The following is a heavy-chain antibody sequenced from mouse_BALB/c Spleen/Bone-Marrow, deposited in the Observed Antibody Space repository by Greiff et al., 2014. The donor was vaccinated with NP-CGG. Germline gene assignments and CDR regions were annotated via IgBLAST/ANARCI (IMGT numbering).Heavy chain of an antibody. J-gene: IGHJ1*01. D-gene: IGHD1-1*01. Sequence: EVQLQQSGPELVKPGASVKMSCKASGYTFTSYVIHWVKQKPEQGLEWIGCINPYNDGTKYNEKFKGKATLTSDKSSSTAYMELSSLTSEDSAVYYCARGGYYGTSLYWYFDVWGAGTTVAGSS. CDR1: GYTFTSYV. CDR2: INPYNDGT. V-gene: IGHV1-14*01. CDR3: ARGGYYGTSLYWYFDV.